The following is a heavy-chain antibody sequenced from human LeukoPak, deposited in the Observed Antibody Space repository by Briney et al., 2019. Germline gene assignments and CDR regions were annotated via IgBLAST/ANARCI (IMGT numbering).Heavy chain of an antibody. CDR3: ARATRDDFGDVHDAFDV. J-gene: IGHJ3*01. Sequence: GGSLRLSCAASGFTFSSYSMTWVRQAPGKGLEWVSYISSSSSTIYYADSVKGRFTISRDNAKNSVFLQMNTLRADDTAIYYCARATRDDFGDVHDAFDVWGQGTMVAVSS. D-gene: IGHD4-17*01. V-gene: IGHV3-48*04. CDR2: ISSSSSTI. CDR1: GFTFSSYS.